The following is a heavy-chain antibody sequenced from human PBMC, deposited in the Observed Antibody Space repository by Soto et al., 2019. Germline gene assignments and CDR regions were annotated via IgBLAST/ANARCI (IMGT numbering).Heavy chain of an antibody. CDR1: GYRFTNSW. D-gene: IGHD1-1*01. J-gene: IGHJ4*02. Sequence: PGESLKISCKGSGYRFTNSWITWVRQMPGKGLEWMGRIDPSDSYTNYSPSFQGHVTISVDKSISTAYLQWSRLKASDTAIYYCARLGYGYYFDYWGQGTLVTVSS. CDR3: ARLGYGYYFDY. V-gene: IGHV5-10-1*01. CDR2: IDPSDSYT.